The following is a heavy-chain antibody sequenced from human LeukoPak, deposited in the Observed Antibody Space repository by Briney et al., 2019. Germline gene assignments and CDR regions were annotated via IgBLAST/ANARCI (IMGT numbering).Heavy chain of an antibody. Sequence: ASVKVSCKASGYTFISYNMHWMRQAPGQGLEWMGIINPSGGSTIYAQKLQGRVTMTRDTSTSTFYMELSSLSSEDTAVYYCAREWLDDAFDFWGHGTMVTVSS. J-gene: IGHJ3*01. CDR2: INPSGGST. CDR1: GYTFISYN. V-gene: IGHV1-46*04. CDR3: AREWLDDAFDF. D-gene: IGHD6-19*01.